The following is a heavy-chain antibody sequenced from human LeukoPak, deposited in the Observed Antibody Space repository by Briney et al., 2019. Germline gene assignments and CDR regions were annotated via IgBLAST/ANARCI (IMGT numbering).Heavy chain of an antibody. D-gene: IGHD3-22*01. CDR2: TYYRSKWYN. CDR3: ARGDYYDSSGYFMGFDC. J-gene: IGHJ4*02. Sequence: PSQTLSLTCAISGDSVSSNSAAWNWIRQSPSRGLGWLGRTYYRSKWYNDYAVSVKSRITINPDTSKNQFSLQLNSVTPEDTAVYYCARGDYYDSSGYFMGFDCWGQGTLVTVSS. V-gene: IGHV6-1*01. CDR1: GDSVSSNSAA.